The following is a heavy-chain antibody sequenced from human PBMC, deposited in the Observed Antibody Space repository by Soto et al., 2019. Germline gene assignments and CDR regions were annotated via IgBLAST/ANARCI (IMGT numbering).Heavy chain of an antibody. Sequence: SVKVSCKASGDTLSKYGNNWVRQAPGQGLEWMGATTPMSGTTNYAQKFQGRLTITADESTSTVYMELSSLTPEDTAVYYCARDAGVIGTSVWFDPRGQGTLVTVSS. V-gene: IGHV1-69*13. D-gene: IGHD1-7*01. J-gene: IGHJ5*02. CDR1: GDTLSKYG. CDR2: TTPMSGTT. CDR3: ARDAGVIGTSVWFDP.